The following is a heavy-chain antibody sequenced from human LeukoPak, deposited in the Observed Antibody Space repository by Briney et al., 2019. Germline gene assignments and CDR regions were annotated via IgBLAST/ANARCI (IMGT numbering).Heavy chain of an antibody. J-gene: IGHJ4*02. D-gene: IGHD1-26*01. Sequence: SGGSLRLSCTSSGFSFGDYSMTWVRQAPGKGLEWVGSIRSKAYGGTTEYAASVKGRFTISRDDSKSIAYLQMNSLKTEDTAVYHCASRSGRQWLPYFDYWGQGTLVTVSS. V-gene: IGHV3-49*04. CDR1: GFSFGDYS. CDR2: IRSKAYGGTT. CDR3: ASRSGRQWLPYFDY.